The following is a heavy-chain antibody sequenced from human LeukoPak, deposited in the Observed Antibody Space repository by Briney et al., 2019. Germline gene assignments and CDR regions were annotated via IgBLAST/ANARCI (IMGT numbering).Heavy chain of an antibody. V-gene: IGHV4-31*03. CDR1: GGSISSGGYY. CDR3: AREGYTSSQSIDF. Sequence: PSQTLSLTCTVSGGSISSGGYYWSWIRQHPGKGLEWIGYIYYSGSTYYNPSLKSRVTISINTSKNQFSLKLSSMTAADTAVYYCAREGYTSSQSIDFWGQGTLVTVSS. CDR2: IYYSGST. D-gene: IGHD6-13*01. J-gene: IGHJ4*02.